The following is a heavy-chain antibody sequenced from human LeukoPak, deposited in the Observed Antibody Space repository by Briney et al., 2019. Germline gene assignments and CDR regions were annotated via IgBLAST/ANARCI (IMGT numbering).Heavy chain of an antibody. CDR1: GFTFSSYS. CDR3: ARCRRSGWFFDY. Sequence: PGGSLTLYCAAAGFTFSSYSMNWVRQAPGQGLEWVSYISGSSSTIYYADSVKGRFTISRDNAKNSLYLQMNSLRAEDTAVYYCARCRRSGWFFDYWGQGTLVTVSS. CDR2: ISGSSSTI. J-gene: IGHJ4*02. D-gene: IGHD6-19*01. V-gene: IGHV3-48*01.